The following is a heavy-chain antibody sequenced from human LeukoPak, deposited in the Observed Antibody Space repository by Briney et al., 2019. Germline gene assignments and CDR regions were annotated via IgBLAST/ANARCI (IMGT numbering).Heavy chain of an antibody. Sequence: SETLSLTCTVSGGSISSSSYYWGWIRQPPGKGLEWIGSIYYSGSTYYNPSLKSRVTISVDTSKNQFSLKLSSVTAADAAVYYCARDFWSSGSYYSHYYGMDVWGQGTTVTVSS. CDR1: GGSISSSSYY. J-gene: IGHJ6*02. CDR3: ARDFWSSGSYYSHYYGMDV. D-gene: IGHD3-10*01. CDR2: IYYSGST. V-gene: IGHV4-39*07.